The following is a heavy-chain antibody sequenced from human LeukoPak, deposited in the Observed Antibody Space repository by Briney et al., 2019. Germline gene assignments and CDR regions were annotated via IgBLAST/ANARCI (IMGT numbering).Heavy chain of an antibody. J-gene: IGHJ4*02. CDR1: GFTFSSYA. Sequence: GGSLRLSCSVSGFTFSSYAMHWVRQAPGKGLEYVSAIRSDGVDVYYTDSVKGRFTISRDNSKNTLYLQMSSLRPEDTAVYYCVKDLLQVTMKKLDHWGQGTLVTVSS. CDR2: IRSDGVDV. D-gene: IGHD4-11*01. CDR3: VKDLLQVTMKKLDH. V-gene: IGHV3-64D*06.